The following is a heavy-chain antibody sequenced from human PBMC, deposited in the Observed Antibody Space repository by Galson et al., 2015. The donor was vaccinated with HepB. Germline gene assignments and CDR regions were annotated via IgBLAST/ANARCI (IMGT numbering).Heavy chain of an antibody. J-gene: IGHJ6*02. CDR3: ARRISLVRGIITKPDYYYGMDV. Sequence: SLRLSCAASGFTFSSCWMHWVRQAPGKGLEWVAHINQDGSSKYYVDSVKGRFTISRDNAKDSVYLQLDSLRAEDTAVYYCARRISLVRGIITKPDYYYGMDVWGQGTTVTVAS. CDR1: GFTFSSCW. CDR2: INQDGSSK. D-gene: IGHD3-10*01. V-gene: IGHV3-7*03.